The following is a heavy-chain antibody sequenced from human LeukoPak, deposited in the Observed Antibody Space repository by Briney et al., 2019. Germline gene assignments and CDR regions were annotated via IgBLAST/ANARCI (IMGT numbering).Heavy chain of an antibody. J-gene: IGHJ4*02. D-gene: IGHD3-22*01. Sequence: GGSLRLSCAASGFTFSSYAMSWVRQAPGKGLEWVSATSGSGGSTYYADSVKGRFTISRDNSKNTLYLQMNSLRAEDTAVYYCAKGRKRITMIVVVPFDYWGQGTLVTVSS. V-gene: IGHV3-23*01. CDR2: TSGSGGST. CDR3: AKGRKRITMIVVVPFDY. CDR1: GFTFSSYA.